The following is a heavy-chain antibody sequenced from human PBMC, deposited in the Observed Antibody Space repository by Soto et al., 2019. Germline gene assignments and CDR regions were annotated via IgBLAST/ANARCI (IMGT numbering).Heavy chain of an antibody. CDR3: ESYRGALYFES. Sequence: SLTCSVSGRSMSSNYWSWIRQSPDKGLEWLGYVFYGGTDYNPSLGGRVSMSVETSMSQFSLKLTSVTVADTAVYYCESYRGALYFESWGPGILVTVSS. J-gene: IGHJ4*02. CDR2: VFYGGT. CDR1: GRSMSSNY. D-gene: IGHD3-16*01. V-gene: IGHV4-59*01.